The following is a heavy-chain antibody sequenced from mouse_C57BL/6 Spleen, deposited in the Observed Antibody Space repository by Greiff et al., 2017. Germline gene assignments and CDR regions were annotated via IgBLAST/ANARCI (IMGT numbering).Heavy chain of an antibody. CDR1: GYTFTSYW. Sequence: VQLQQPGAELVKPGASVKLSCKASGYTFTSYWMHWVKPRPGRGLEWIGRIDPNSGGTKYNEKFKSKATLTVDKPSSTAYMQLSSLTSEDSAVYYGAREKTVGTDWYFDVWGTGTTVTVSS. V-gene: IGHV1-72*01. CDR2: IDPNSGGT. CDR3: AREKTVGTDWYFDV. J-gene: IGHJ1*03. D-gene: IGHD1-1*01.